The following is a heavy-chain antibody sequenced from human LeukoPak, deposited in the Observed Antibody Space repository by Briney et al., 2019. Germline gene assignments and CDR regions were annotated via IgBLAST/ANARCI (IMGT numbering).Heavy chain of an antibody. V-gene: IGHV3-7*01. J-gene: IGHJ4*02. CDR2: INKDGSAK. Sequence: GGSLRLSCAASGFTFSSYGMHWVRQAPGKGLEWVANINKDGSAKYYVDSVRGRFTISRDNAKNSLYLQMNGLRVEDTAVYYCTREERWGQGTLVTVSS. CDR1: GFTFSSYG. CDR3: TREER.